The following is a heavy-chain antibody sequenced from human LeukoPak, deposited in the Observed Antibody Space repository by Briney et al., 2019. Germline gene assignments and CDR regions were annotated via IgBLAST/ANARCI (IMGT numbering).Heavy chain of an antibody. CDR1: GFTFSSYS. CDR3: ARRSTSSNFDY. Sequence: PGGSLRLSCAASGFTFSSYSMNWVRQAPGKGLEWVSSISSSSSYIYYADSVKGQFTISRDNAKNSLYLQMNSLRAEDTAVYYCARRSTSSNFDYWGQGTLVTVSS. CDR2: ISSSSSYI. D-gene: IGHD2-2*01. J-gene: IGHJ4*02. V-gene: IGHV3-21*01.